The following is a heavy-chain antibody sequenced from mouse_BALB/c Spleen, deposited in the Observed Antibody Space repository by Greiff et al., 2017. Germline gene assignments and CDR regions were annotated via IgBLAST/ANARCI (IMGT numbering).Heavy chain of an antibody. CDR3: AISYPYYFDY. CDR2: IDPSDSYT. V-gene: IGHV1-69*02. CDR1: GYTFTSYW. J-gene: IGHJ2*01. D-gene: IGHD2-10*01. Sequence: QVQLQQPGAELVKPGASVKLSCKASGYTFTSYWMHWVKQRPGQGLEWIGEIDPSDSYTNYNQKFKGKATLTVDKSSSTAYMQLSSLTSEDSAVYYFAISYPYYFDYCGQGTTLTVSS.